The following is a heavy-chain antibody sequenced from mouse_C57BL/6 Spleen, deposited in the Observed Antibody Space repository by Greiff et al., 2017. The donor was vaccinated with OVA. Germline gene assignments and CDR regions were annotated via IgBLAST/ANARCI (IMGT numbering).Heavy chain of an antibody. J-gene: IGHJ2*01. CDR3: ARKPVPPAERDY. CDR1: GYTFTSYT. CDR2: INPSSGYT. V-gene: IGHV1-4*01. D-gene: IGHD1-1*01. Sequence: QVQLQQSGAELARPGASVKMSCKASGYTFTSYTMHWVKQRPGQGLEWIGYINPSSGYTKYNQKFKDKATLTADKSSSPAYMQLSSLTSEDSAVYYCARKPVPPAERDYWGQGTTLTVSS.